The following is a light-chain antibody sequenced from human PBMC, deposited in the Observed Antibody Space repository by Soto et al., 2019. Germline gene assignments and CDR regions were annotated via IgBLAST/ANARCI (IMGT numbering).Light chain of an antibody. V-gene: IGKV1-5*03. CDR2: KAS. J-gene: IGKJ4*02. CDR1: QCISSL. CDR3: QHYNSYSP. Sequence: DIQMTQSPSTLSASVGDRVIITCRASQCISSLLAWYQQKPEKAPKLLIYKASSLESGVPSRFSGSGSGTEFTLTISSLQPDDFATYYCQHYNSYSPFGGGTKVEIK.